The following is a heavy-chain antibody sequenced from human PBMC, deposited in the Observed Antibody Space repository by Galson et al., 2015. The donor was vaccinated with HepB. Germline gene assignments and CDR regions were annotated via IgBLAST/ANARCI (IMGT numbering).Heavy chain of an antibody. D-gene: IGHD6-19*01. CDR1: GFTFSSYG. CDR2: IWYDGSNK. J-gene: IGHJ5*02. V-gene: IGHV3-33*08. CDR3: ARDSWGQWLVSTGWFDP. Sequence: SLRLSCAASGFTFSSYGMHWVRQAPGKGLEWVAVIWYDGSNKYYADSVKGRFTISRDNSKNTLYLQMNSLRAEDTAVYYCARDSWGQWLVSTGWFDPWGQGTLVTVSS.